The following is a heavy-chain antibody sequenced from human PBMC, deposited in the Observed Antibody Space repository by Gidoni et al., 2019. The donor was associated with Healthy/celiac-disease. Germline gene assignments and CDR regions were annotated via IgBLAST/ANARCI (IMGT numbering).Heavy chain of an antibody. D-gene: IGHD3-10*01. Sequence: QVQLVQSGAEVKKPGASVKVSCKASGYTFTSYYIHCVRQAPGQGLEWMGIITPSGGSTSDAKKFQGRVTMTRDTSTSTVYMELSSLRSEDTAVYYGARGWGRGCRELLRPIPPNDYWGQGTLVTVSS. V-gene: IGHV1-46*01. CDR1: GYTFTSYY. J-gene: IGHJ4*02. CDR3: ARGWGRGCRELLRPIPPNDY. CDR2: ITPSGGST.